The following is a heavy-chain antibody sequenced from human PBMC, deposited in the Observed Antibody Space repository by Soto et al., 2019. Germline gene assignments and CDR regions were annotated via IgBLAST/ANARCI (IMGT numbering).Heavy chain of an antibody. CDR1: GFTFHDHA. D-gene: IGHD3-22*01. Sequence: EVQLVESGGGLVQPGRSLRLSCAASGFTFHDHAMHWVRQAPGKGLEWVAGIGWNSGSIGYADSVKGRFTISRDNAKNPLYLQMTSLRADDTALYYCAKDPSNDRRGSYGGQGTLVTVSS. CDR3: AKDPSNDRRGSY. CDR2: IGWNSGSI. J-gene: IGHJ4*02. V-gene: IGHV3-9*01.